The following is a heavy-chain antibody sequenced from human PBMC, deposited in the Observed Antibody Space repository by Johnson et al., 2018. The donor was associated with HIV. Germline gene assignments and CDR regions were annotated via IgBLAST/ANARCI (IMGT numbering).Heavy chain of an antibody. Sequence: QVQLVESGGGVVQPGGSLRLSCVASGFTFSSYGIHWVRQAPGKGLEWVAFIRYDGSNKYYADSVKGRFTIFRENSKNTLYLQMNSLRAEDTAVYYSAKSLPGYDAFDIWGQGTMVTVSS. D-gene: IGHD5-12*01. V-gene: IGHV3-30*02. CDR1: GFTFSSYG. CDR2: IRYDGSNK. CDR3: AKSLPGYDAFDI. J-gene: IGHJ3*02.